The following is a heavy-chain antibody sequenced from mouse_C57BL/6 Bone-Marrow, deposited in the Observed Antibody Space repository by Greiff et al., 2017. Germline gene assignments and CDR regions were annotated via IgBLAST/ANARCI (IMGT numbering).Heavy chain of an antibody. D-gene: IGHD1-1*01. CDR3: ASLYYYGSPYYYAMDY. V-gene: IGHV5-17*01. CDR1: GFTLSDYG. CDR2: ISSGSSTI. J-gene: IGHJ4*01. Sequence: DVMLVESGGCLVKPGGSLKLSCAASGFTLSDYGMHWVRQAPEKGLEWVAYISSGSSTIYYADTVKGRFTISRDNAKNTLFLQMTSLRSEDTAMYYCASLYYYGSPYYYAMDYWGQGTSVTVSS.